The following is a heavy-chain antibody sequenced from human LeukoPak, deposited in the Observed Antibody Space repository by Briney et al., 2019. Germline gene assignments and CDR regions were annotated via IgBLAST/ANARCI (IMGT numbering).Heavy chain of an antibody. CDR1: GFTFSGYA. V-gene: IGHV3-23*01. Sequence: GGSLRLSCAASGFTFSGYAMSWVRQAPGEGLEWVSVISGGGDSTLYADSVKGRFTISRDNSKNTLYLQMSSLRAEDTAMYYCAKDRDCSSTRCYGDFDYWGQGTLVTVSS. CDR3: AKDRDCSSTRCYGDFDY. J-gene: IGHJ4*02. CDR2: ISGGGDST. D-gene: IGHD2-2*01.